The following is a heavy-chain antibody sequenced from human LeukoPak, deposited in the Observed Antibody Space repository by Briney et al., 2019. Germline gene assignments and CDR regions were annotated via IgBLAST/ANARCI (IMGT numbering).Heavy chain of an antibody. Sequence: GASVKVSCKASGYTFTSYDINWVRQATGQGLEWMGWMNPNSGNTGYAQKFQGRVTITRNTSISTAYMELSSLRSEDTAVYYCARSTIGSSWYVASVVYWGQGTLVTVSS. V-gene: IGHV1-8*03. CDR3: ARSTIGSSWYVASVVY. CDR1: GYTFTSYD. J-gene: IGHJ4*02. D-gene: IGHD6-13*01. CDR2: MNPNSGNT.